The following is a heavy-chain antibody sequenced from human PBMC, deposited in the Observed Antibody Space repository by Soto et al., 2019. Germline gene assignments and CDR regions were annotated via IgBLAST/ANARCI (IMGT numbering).Heavy chain of an antibody. V-gene: IGHV3-48*01. CDR2: ISSSSSTI. CDR1: GFTFSSYS. D-gene: IGHD3-16*02. CDR3: ARDAGYYDYIWGSYRTDAFDI. Sequence: LSLTCAASGFTFSSYSMNWVRQAPGKGLEWVSYISSSSSTIYYADSVKGRFTISRDNAKNSLYLQMNSLRAEDTAVYYCARDAGYYDYIWGSYRTDAFDIWGQGTMVTVSS. J-gene: IGHJ3*02.